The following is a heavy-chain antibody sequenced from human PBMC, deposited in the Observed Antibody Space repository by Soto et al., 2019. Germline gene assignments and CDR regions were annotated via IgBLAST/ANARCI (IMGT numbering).Heavy chain of an antibody. CDR2: SIPIFGTA. CDR1: GGTFSSYA. CDR3: RGDSYSFYYHYAMAF. Sequence: KVSSRAAGGTFSSYAISWVRQANGQGLEWMGGSIPIFGTANYAQKFQGRVTITADESTSTAYMELSSLRSEDTAVYYCRGDSYSFYYHYAMAFWGQRSTVTVSS. J-gene: IGHJ6*01. V-gene: IGHV1-69*01. D-gene: IGHD5-18*01.